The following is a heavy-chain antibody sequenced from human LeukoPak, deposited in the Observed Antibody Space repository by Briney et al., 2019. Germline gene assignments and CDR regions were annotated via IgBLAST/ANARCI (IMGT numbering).Heavy chain of an antibody. D-gene: IGHD3-3*01. Sequence: PGGSLRLSCAASGFTFSSYGMHWVRQAPGKGLEWVAYIRYDGSNKYYEDSMKGRFTISRDNSKNMLYLQMNSLRAEDTAVYYCAKGSGYYDSPGFQYWGQGILVTVSS. J-gene: IGHJ4*02. V-gene: IGHV3-30*02. CDR2: IRYDGSNK. CDR1: GFTFSSYG. CDR3: AKGSGYYDSPGFQY.